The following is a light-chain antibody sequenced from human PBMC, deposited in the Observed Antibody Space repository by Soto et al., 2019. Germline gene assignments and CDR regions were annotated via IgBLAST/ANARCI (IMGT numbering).Light chain of an antibody. Sequence: EIILTQSPTILSLSPGESATLSCRASQSVNNYLYWYQQKPGQAPRLIISAASNRATGIPARFSGSGSETDFTLTITDLEPEDFAVYYCQQHRSWPPITFGQGTRLDIQ. CDR3: QQHRSWPPIT. J-gene: IGKJ5*01. V-gene: IGKV3-11*01. CDR2: AAS. CDR1: QSVNNY.